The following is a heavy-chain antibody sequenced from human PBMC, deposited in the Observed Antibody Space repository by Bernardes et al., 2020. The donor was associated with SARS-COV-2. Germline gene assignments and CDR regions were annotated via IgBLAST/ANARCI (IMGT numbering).Heavy chain of an antibody. CDR2: IYISGST. J-gene: IGHJ4*02. V-gene: IGHV4-61*02. CDR3: ARSRFYSSAWHFDY. Sequence: SETLSLTCTVSGGSISSGTYYWSWIRQPAGKGLEWIGRIYISGSTNYNPSLKSRLTISVDTSKNQFSLKLSSVTAADTAVYYCARSRFYSSAWHFDYWGQGTLVTVSS. D-gene: IGHD6-19*01. CDR1: GGSISSGTYY.